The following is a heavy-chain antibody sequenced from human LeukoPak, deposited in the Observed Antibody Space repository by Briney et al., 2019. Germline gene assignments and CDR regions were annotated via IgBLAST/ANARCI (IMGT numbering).Heavy chain of an antibody. V-gene: IGHV3-23*01. J-gene: IGHJ4*02. CDR1: GFTFNIYG. D-gene: IGHD6-19*01. CDR3: AKIGRLVRRYFDY. CDR2: ISGGVGST. Sequence: PGGSLRLSCAASGFTFNIYGMSWVRQAPGKGLEWVSTISGGVGSTYYADSVKGRFTISRDNSKNTLYLQMNSLRAEDTAVYYCAKIGRLVRRYFDYWGQGTLVTVSS.